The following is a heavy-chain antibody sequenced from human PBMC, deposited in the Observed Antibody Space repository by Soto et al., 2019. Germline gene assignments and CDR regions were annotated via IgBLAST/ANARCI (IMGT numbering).Heavy chain of an antibody. CDR3: TRRAYPSDY. CDR2: IYSGGTT. D-gene: IGHD2-2*01. J-gene: IGHJ4*02. V-gene: IGHV3-66*01. Sequence: EVHLVESGGGLVQPGGSLRLSCAVSGFTVGNNYMSWVRQAPGKGLEWVSLIYSGGTTNYADSVKGRFTISRDSSRNTVYLQMNRVKADDTAVYYCTRRAYPSDYWGQGTLVTVSS. CDR1: GFTVGNNY.